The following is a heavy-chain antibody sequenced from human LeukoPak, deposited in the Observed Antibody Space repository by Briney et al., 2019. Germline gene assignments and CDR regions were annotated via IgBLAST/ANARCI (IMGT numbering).Heavy chain of an antibody. CDR2: ISAYNGNT. CDR1: GYTFTSYG. D-gene: IGHD1-26*01. CDR3: ARASSGSYLEGYFQH. Sequence: ASVKVSFKASGYTFTSYGISWVRQAPGQGLEWMGWISAYNGNTNYAQKLQGRVTMTTDTSTSTAYMELRSLRSDDTAVYYCARASSGSYLEGYFQHWGQGTLVTVSS. V-gene: IGHV1-18*01. J-gene: IGHJ1*01.